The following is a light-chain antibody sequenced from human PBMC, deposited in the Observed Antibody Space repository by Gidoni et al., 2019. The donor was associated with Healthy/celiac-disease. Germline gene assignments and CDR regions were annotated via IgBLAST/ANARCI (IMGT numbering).Light chain of an antibody. CDR1: QSVLYSSNNKNY. CDR3: QQYYSTPHS. J-gene: IGKJ2*03. V-gene: IGKV4-1*01. CDR2: WAS. Sequence: DVVMTQSPDSLAVSLGERATINCKSSQSVLYSSNNKNYLAWYQQKPGQPPKLLICWASTRESGVPDRFSGSGSGTDFTLTISSLQAEDVAVYYCQQYYSTPHSFXXXTKLEIK.